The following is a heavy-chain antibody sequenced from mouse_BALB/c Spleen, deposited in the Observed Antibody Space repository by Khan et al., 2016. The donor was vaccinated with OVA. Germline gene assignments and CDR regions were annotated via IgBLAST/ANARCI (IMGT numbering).Heavy chain of an antibody. D-gene: IGHD1-2*01. CDR2: ISTGGST. CDR1: GLTFSIYA. CDR3: SGGDYHGRGYFDV. Sequence: EVELVESGGGLVKPGGSLELSCAASGLTFSIYAMSWVRQTPEKRLEWVASISTGGSTYYVHSVKGRFTISRDNARNMLYLRMSSLRSEGTAMYYCSGGDYHGRGYFDVWGAGTLVTVSS. V-gene: IGHV5-6-5*01. J-gene: IGHJ1*01.